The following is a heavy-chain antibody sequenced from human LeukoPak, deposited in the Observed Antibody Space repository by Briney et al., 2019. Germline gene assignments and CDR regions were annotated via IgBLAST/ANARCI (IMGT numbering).Heavy chain of an antibody. D-gene: IGHD4-17*01. Sequence: SQTLSLTCTVTGGSISSGDYYWSWIRQPPGEGLEWIGYIYYSGSTYYNPSLKSRVTISVDTSKNQFSLKLSSVTAADTAVYYCARGWATTVTPFDYWGQGTLVTVSS. CDR3: ARGWATTVTPFDY. CDR2: IYYSGST. CDR1: GGSISSGDYY. V-gene: IGHV4-30-4*01. J-gene: IGHJ4*02.